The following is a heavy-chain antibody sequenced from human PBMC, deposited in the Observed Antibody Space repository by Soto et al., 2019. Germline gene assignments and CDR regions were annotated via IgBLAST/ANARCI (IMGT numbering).Heavy chain of an antibody. CDR2: ISGSGGST. CDR1: GFTFSSSA. Sequence: GGSLRLSCAASGFTFSSSAMSWVRQAPGKGLEWVSAISGSGGSTYYADSVKGRFTISRDNSKNSLYLQMNSLRVEDTALYYCAKDTYSSSPYYMDVWGKGTTVTVSS. D-gene: IGHD6-6*01. J-gene: IGHJ6*03. V-gene: IGHV3-23*01. CDR3: AKDTYSSSPYYMDV.